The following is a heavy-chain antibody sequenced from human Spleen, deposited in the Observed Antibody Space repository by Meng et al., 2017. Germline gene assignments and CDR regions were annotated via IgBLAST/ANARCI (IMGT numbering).Heavy chain of an antibody. D-gene: IGHD2-21*02. CDR2: IDHSGST. J-gene: IGHJ4*02. V-gene: IGHV4-34*01. Sequence: SETLSLTCVVSGGSFSDYYWSWIRQPPGKGLEWIGEIDHSGSTNYNPSLKSRVTISVDTSKNQFSLKLSSVTAADTAVYYCARMHIVVVTAIHWGQGTLVTVSS. CDR1: GGSFSDYY. CDR3: ARMHIVVVTAIH.